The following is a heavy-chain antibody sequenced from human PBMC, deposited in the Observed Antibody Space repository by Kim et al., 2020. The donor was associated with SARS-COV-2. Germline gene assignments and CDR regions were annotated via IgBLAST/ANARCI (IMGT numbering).Heavy chain of an antibody. CDR1: GYTFTSYY. Sequence: ASVKVSCKASGYTFTSYYMHWVRQAPGQGLEWMGIINPSGGSTSYAQKFQGRVTMTRDTSTSTVYMELSSLRSEDTAVYYCARDGVGTTLPHYYYSYMDVWGKGTTVTVSS. V-gene: IGHV1-46*01. CDR3: ARDGVGTTLPHYYYSYMDV. J-gene: IGHJ6*03. D-gene: IGHD3-3*01. CDR2: INPSGGST.